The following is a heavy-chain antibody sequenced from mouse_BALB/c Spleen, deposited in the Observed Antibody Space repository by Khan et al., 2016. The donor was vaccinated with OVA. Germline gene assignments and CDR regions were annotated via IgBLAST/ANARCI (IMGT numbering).Heavy chain of an antibody. CDR1: GFSLTSYG. CDR3: ARWFDGYSSLYAMDY. Sequence: VELVESGPGLVAPSQSLSIACTVSGFSLTSYGVHWVRQPPGKGLEWLVVIWSDGSTNYNSVLKSRLSISKDNSKSQVFLKMNGLQTDDTAIYYCARWFDGYSSLYAMDYWGKGTSVTVSS. J-gene: IGHJ4*01. D-gene: IGHD2-3*01. CDR2: IWSDGST. V-gene: IGHV2-6*02.